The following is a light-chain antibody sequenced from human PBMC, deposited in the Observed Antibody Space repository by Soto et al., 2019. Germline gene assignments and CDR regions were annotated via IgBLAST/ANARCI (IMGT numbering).Light chain of an antibody. Sequence: EIVFTQSPGTLSLSPGERATLSCRASQIVSSSYLAWYQQKPGHAPRPLIYGASSRATGIPDRFSGSGSGTDFTLTISRLEPEDFAVYYCQQYGSSLYTFGQGTKLEIK. CDR3: QQYGSSLYT. CDR1: QIVSSSY. V-gene: IGKV3-20*01. CDR2: GAS. J-gene: IGKJ2*01.